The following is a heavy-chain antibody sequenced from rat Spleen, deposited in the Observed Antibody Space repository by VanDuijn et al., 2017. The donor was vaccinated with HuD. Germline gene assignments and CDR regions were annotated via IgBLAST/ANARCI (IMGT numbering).Heavy chain of an antibody. V-gene: IGHV5-58*01. CDR1: GFTFSRYW. CDR2: VSSDGVNT. D-gene: IGHD1-4*01. J-gene: IGHJ2*01. CDR3: ATEGGYRFDY. Sequence: EVQLVETGGGLVQPGKSLKLSCVASGFTFSRYWMYWVRQAPGKGLAWVSSVSSDGVNTYYPDSVKGRFTISRDNAKSTLYLQMDSPRSEDTATYYCATEGGYRFDYWGQGVMVTVSS.